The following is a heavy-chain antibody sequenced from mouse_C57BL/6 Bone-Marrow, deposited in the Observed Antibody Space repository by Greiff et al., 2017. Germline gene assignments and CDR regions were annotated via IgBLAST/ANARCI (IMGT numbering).Heavy chain of an antibody. Sequence: VQLKQSGPELVKPGASVKISCKASGYTFTDYYMNWVKQSHGKSLEWIGDINPNNGGTSYNQKFKGKATLTVDKSSSTAYMELRSLTSEDSAVYYCARSSTGTDYWGQGTTLTVSS. CDR2: INPNNGGT. V-gene: IGHV1-26*01. J-gene: IGHJ2*01. CDR3: ARSSTGTDY. CDR1: GYTFTDYY. D-gene: IGHD4-1*02.